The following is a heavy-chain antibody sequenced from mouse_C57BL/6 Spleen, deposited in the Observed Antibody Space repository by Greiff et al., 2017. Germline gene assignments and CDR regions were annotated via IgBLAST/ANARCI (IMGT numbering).Heavy chain of an antibody. Sequence: QVQLKQPGAELVKPGASVKMSCKASGYTFTSYWITWVKQRPGQGLEWIGDIYPGSGSTNYNEKFKSKATLTVDTSSSTAYMQLSSLTSEDSAVYYCARRGTYYSNLYYAMDYWGQGTSVTVSS. D-gene: IGHD2-5*01. V-gene: IGHV1-55*01. CDR3: ARRGTYYSNLYYAMDY. CDR2: IYPGSGST. CDR1: GYTFTSYW. J-gene: IGHJ4*01.